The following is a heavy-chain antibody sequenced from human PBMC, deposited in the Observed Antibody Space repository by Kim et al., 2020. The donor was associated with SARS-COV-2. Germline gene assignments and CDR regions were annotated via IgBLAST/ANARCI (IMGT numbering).Heavy chain of an antibody. Sequence: GGSLRLSCAASGFTFSTYAMSWVRQTPRMGLEWVSTITGNGAATYYADSVRGRFTISRDNSKNTLSLQMNSMRAEDTALYYCAKTWQLDYCGQGTRVTVSS. CDR2: ITGNGAAT. J-gene: IGHJ4*02. CDR1: GFTFSTYA. V-gene: IGHV3-23*01. CDR3: AKTWQLDY. D-gene: IGHD6-13*01.